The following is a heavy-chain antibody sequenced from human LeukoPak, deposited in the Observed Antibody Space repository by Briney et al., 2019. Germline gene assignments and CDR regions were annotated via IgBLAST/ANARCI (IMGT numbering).Heavy chain of an antibody. J-gene: IGHJ4*02. D-gene: IGHD6-6*01. CDR3: ARDQSLFIAARPDFDY. CDR2: ISAYNGST. V-gene: IGHV1-18*01. Sequence: ASVKVSCKASGYTFTSYGISWVRQAPGQGLEWMGWISAYNGSTNYAQKPQGRVTMTTDTSTSTAYMELRSLRSDDTAVYYCARDQSLFIAARPDFDYWGQGTLVTVSS. CDR1: GYTFTSYG.